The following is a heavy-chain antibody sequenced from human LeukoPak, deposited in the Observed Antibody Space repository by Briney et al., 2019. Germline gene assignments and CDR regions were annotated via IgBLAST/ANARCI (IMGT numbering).Heavy chain of an antibody. CDR2: IYYSGST. CDR1: GGSISSYY. Sequence: KPSETLSLTCTVSGGSISSYYWSWIRQPPGKGLEWIGYIYYSGSTIYNPSLKSRATISVDTSKNQFSLKLRSVTAADTAVYYCARHGRAVAGDFDYWGQGTLVTVSS. J-gene: IGHJ4*02. D-gene: IGHD6-19*01. CDR3: ARHGRAVAGDFDY. V-gene: IGHV4-59*08.